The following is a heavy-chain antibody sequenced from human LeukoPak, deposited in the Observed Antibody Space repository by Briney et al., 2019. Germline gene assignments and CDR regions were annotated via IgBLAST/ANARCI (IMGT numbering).Heavy chain of an antibody. J-gene: IGHJ6*02. V-gene: IGHV3-15*01. CDR3: AKGQETGTFYGMDV. CDR1: GVTFSNAW. Sequence: GGSLRLSCAASGVTFSNAWITWVRQAPGKGLEWVGRIKSKNVGETTDYAAPVKGRFTISRDDSKNTLYLQMNSLRAEDTAVYYCAKGQETGTFYGMDVWGQGTTVTVSS. CDR2: IKSKNVGETT. D-gene: IGHD3-9*01.